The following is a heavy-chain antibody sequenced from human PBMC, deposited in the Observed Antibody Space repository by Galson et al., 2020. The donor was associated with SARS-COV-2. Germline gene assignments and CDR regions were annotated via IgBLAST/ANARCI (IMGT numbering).Heavy chain of an antibody. D-gene: IGHD7-27*01. CDR2: IKPDGGDK. CDR1: GFTFSSHW. CDR3: ARGHWGRDY. V-gene: IGHV3-7*04. Sequence: GESLKISCVGSGFTFSSHWMSWVRQAPGKGLEWVADIKPDGGDKYNVDSVKGRFTIARDNAKNSVYLQMNNLGAGDTAVYYCARGHWGRDYWGQGSLVTVSS. J-gene: IGHJ4*02.